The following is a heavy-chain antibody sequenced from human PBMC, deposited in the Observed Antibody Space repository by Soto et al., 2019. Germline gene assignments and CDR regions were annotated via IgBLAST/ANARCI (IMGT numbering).Heavy chain of an antibody. Sequence: EVQLVESGGGLVQPGGSLRLSCAASGFTFSSYWMSWVRQAPVKGLEWVGNIKQDGSEKNYVDFVEGRFTISRDNAENSLYLQMNSLRAEDTAVYYCARIASAGRGWDVWSQGTTVVVSS. CDR1: GFTFSSYW. CDR3: ARIASAGRGWDV. CDR2: IKQDGSEK. V-gene: IGHV3-7*01. D-gene: IGHD6-13*01. J-gene: IGHJ6*02.